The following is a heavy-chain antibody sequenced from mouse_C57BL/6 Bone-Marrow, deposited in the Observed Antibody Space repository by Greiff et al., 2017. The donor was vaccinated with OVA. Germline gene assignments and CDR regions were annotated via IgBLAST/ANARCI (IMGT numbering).Heavy chain of an antibody. CDR1: GYTFTSYW. V-gene: IGHV1-7*01. D-gene: IGHD2-3*01. J-gene: IGHJ2*01. CDR2: INPSSGYT. Sequence: VQVVESGAELAKPGASVKLSCKASGYTFTSYWMHWVKQRPGQGLEWIGYINPSSGYTKYNQKFKDKATLTADKSSSTAYMQLSSLTYEDSAVYYCSRCRWLLPDYWGQGTTLTVSS. CDR3: SRCRWLLPDY.